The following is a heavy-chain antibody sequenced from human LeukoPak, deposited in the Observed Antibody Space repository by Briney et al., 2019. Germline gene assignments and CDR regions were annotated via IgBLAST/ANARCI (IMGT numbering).Heavy chain of an antibody. V-gene: IGHV3-30*02. J-gene: IGHJ4*02. CDR2: IRYDGSNK. Sequence: PGGSLRLSCAASGFTFSSYGMHWVRQAPGKGLDWVAFIRYDGSNKYHGDSVKGRFTISRDNSKNTLFLQMNSLRTEDTALYYCAKDLWGTTNYWGQGTLVTVSS. D-gene: IGHD1-26*01. CDR1: GFTFSSYG. CDR3: AKDLWGTTNY.